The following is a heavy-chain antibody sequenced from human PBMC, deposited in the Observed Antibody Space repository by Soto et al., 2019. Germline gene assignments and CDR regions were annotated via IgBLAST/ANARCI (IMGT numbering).Heavy chain of an antibody. Sequence: QVHLVESGGGVVQPGRSLRLSCAASEFTFSSYAMHWVRQAPGKGLEWVAIIWSDETTKFYADSVKGRFTISRDDSKNTLYLQMNSLRVEDTAVYYCARYSGAPRVTIFGVAPGYLQHWGQGTLVTVSA. CDR3: ARYSGAPRVTIFGVAPGYLQH. CDR2: IWSDETTK. D-gene: IGHD3-3*01. V-gene: IGHV3-33*01. J-gene: IGHJ1*01. CDR1: EFTFSSYA.